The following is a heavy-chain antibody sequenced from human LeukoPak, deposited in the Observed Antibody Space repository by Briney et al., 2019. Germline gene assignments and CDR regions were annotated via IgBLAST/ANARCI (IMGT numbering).Heavy chain of an antibody. CDR1: GDSVSSNSAA. J-gene: IGHJ4*02. D-gene: IGHD6-6*01. V-gene: IGHV6-1*01. CDR2: TYYRAKWYN. CDR3: VRYSSSSRIFDY. Sequence: SQTLSLTCAISGDSVSSNSAAWNWLRQSPSRGLEWLGRTYYRAKWYNDYAESVKSRITINPDTSKNQFSLQLNSVTPEDSAVYYCVRYSSSSRIFDYWGQGTLVTVSP.